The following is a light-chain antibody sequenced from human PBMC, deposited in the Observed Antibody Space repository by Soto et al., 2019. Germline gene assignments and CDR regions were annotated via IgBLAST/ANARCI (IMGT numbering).Light chain of an antibody. V-gene: IGKV2-30*02. CDR3: MQGTHWPPYT. CDR1: QSLVHSDGNTY. Sequence: DVVMTQSPLPLPVTPGQPASISCRSSQSLVHSDGNTYLSWFQQRPGQSPRRLIYQVSNRDSGVPDRFSGSGSGTDFTLKISRVEAEDVGVYYCMQGTHWPPYTFGLGTKLEIK. CDR2: QVS. J-gene: IGKJ2*01.